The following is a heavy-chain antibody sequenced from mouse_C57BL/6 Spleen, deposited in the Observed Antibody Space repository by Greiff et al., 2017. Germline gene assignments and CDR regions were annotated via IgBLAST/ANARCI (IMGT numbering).Heavy chain of an antibody. D-gene: IGHD1-1*01. J-gene: IGHJ2*01. CDR3: ARRSPITTVSPLDY. V-gene: IGHV1-9*01. CDR2: IFPGSGST. Sequence: QVQLQQSGAELMKPGASVKLSCKATGYTFTGYWIEWVKQRPGHGLEWIGEIFPGSGSTNYNEKFKGKATFTADTSSNTAYMQLSSLTTEDSAIYYGARRSPITTVSPLDYWGQGTTLTVSS. CDR1: GYTFTGYW.